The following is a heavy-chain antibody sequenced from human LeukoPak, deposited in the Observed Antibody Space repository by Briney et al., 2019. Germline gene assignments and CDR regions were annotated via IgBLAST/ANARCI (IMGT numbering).Heavy chain of an antibody. V-gene: IGHV3-23*01. CDR1: GFTFSSYA. J-gene: IGHJ4*02. D-gene: IGHD5-18*01. Sequence: GGSLRLSCAASGFTFSSYAMSWVRQAPGKGLEWVSGMSGSGGSTYYADSVKGRFTISRDNSKNTLYLHMSSLRAEDTAVYYCAKSPGYSYGYWGQGTLVTVS. CDR2: MSGSGGST. CDR3: AKSPGYSYGY.